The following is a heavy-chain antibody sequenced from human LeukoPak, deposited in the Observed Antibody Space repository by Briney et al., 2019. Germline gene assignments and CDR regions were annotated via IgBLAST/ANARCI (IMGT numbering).Heavy chain of an antibody. CDR3: ATWSSGWYRHWFDP. CDR2: VYPGDCDT. Sequence: GESLKVSCKGSGYSFTSYWIGWVRQMPGKGLEWMGSVYPGDCDTRYSPSFQGQVTISADKSISTAYLQWSSLTASDTAMYYCATWSSGWYRHWFDPWGQGTLVTVSS. V-gene: IGHV5-51*03. CDR1: GYSFTSYW. J-gene: IGHJ5*02. D-gene: IGHD6-19*01.